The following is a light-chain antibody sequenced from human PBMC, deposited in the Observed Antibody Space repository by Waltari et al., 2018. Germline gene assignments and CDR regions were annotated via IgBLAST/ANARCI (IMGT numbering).Light chain of an antibody. CDR3: QKYERLPAT. V-gene: IGKV3-20*01. J-gene: IGKJ1*01. CDR1: QSISKY. CDR2: ETS. Sequence: EIMLTQSPATVSLSPGERATLSGRASQSISKYLAWYQQKPGQAPRLLIYETSRRATGIPDRFSGSGSGTDFSLTISRLEPEDFAVYYCQKYERLPATFGQGTKVEFK.